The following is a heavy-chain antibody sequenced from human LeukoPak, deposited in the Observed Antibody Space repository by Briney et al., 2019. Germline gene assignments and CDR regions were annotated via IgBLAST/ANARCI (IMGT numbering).Heavy chain of an antibody. CDR2: MSSGSRYI. V-gene: IGHV3-11*06. CDR3: ARDRPTGASRLFVVQ. J-gene: IGHJ4*02. CDR1: GVSINDYY. Sequence: LSLTCGVFGVSINDYYRSWIRQSPGKGLEWISSMSSGSRYIYYADSVRGRFTISRDNAKNSLSLLMNSLRAEDTAVYYCARDRPTGASRLFVVQWGQGTLVTVSS. D-gene: IGHD3-3*01.